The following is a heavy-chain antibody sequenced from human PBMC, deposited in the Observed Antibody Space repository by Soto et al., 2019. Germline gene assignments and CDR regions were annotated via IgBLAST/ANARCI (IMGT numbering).Heavy chain of an antibody. Sequence: ASVKVSCKASGYTFTSYGISWVRQAPGQGLEWMGWISAYNGNTNYAQKLQGRVTMTTDTSTSTAYMELRSLRSDDTAVYYCARDKSAHKWNYDYYFDYWGQGTLVTVSS. V-gene: IGHV1-18*01. CDR3: ARDKSAHKWNYDYYFDY. J-gene: IGHJ4*02. D-gene: IGHD1-7*01. CDR1: GYTFTSYG. CDR2: ISAYNGNT.